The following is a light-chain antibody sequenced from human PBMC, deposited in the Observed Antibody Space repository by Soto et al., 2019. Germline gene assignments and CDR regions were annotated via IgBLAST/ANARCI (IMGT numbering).Light chain of an antibody. CDR2: VISDGSH. J-gene: IGLJ2*01. CDR1: SGHSSYV. V-gene: IGLV4-69*01. Sequence: QSVLTQSPSASASLGASVKLTCTLNSGHSSYVIAWHQQRPEKGPRYLMKVISDGSHYKGDGIPDRFSGSSSGAERYLIISSLQSDDEADYYCQTWGTDTVVFGGGTKLTVL. CDR3: QTWGTDTVV.